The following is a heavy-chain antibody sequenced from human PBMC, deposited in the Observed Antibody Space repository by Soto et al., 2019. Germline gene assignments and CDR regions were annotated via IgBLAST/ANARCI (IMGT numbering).Heavy chain of an antibody. V-gene: IGHV3-30-3*01. CDR3: ARDPPDTEFIKKGQDRFDY. J-gene: IGHJ4*02. D-gene: IGHD3-10*01. Sequence: PGGSLRLSCAASGFTFSSYAMHWVRQAPGKGLEWVAVISYDGSNKYYADSVKGRFTISRDNSKNTLYLQMNSLRAEDTAVYYCARDPPDTEFIKKGQDRFDYWGQGTLVTVSS. CDR1: GFTFSSYA. CDR2: ISYDGSNK.